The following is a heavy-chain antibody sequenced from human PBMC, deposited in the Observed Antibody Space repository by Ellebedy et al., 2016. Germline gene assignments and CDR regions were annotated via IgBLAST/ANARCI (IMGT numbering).Heavy chain of an antibody. CDR1: GFTFSSYD. J-gene: IGHJ4*02. D-gene: IGHD2-21*01. V-gene: IGHV3-13*01. CDR3: ATLDSTRARSD. CDR2: IGTAGDT. Sequence: GGSLRLSXAASGFTFSSYDMHWVRQATGKGLEWVSAIGTAGDTYYPGSVKGRFTISRENAKNSLYLQMNSLRAGDTAVYYCATLDSTRARSDWGQGTLVTVSS.